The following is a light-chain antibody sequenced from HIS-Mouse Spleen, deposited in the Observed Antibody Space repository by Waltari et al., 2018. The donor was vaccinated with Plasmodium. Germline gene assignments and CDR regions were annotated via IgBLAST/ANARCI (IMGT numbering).Light chain of an antibody. V-gene: IGLV3-10*01. CDR1: ALPKKY. J-gene: IGLJ3*02. Sequence: SYDLTQPPSVSVSPGQTARITCSGDALPKKYAYWYQQKSGQAPGLVIYEDSKRPSGIPERFSGSSSGTMATLTISGAQVEDEADYYCYSTDSSGNHRVFGGGTKLTVL. CDR3: YSTDSSGNHRV. CDR2: EDS.